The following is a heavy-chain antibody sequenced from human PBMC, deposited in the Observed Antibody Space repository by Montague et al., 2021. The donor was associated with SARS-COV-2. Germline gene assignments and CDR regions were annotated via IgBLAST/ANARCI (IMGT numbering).Heavy chain of an antibody. Sequence: SETLSLTCIVSGDSITNHYWSWIRQPAGKGLECIGRMHFTGKTNFSPFFSSRLTMSSDTSKNQFSLKLTSVTAADTAIYFCARDRVDFGAGRQGTIDFWGQGTLVTVSS. J-gene: IGHJ4*02. D-gene: IGHD3-10*01. CDR2: MHFTGKT. CDR3: ARDRVDFGAGRQGTIDF. V-gene: IGHV4-4*07. CDR1: GDSITNHY.